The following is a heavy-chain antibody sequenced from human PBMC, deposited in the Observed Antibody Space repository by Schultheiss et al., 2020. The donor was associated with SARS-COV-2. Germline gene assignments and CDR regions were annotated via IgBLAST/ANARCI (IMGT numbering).Heavy chain of an antibody. V-gene: IGHV3-21*01. CDR3: ARGRGGYSSGYFYLEY. CDR2: ISNSSSYI. Sequence: GGSLRLSCAASGFTFSSYSMNWVRQAPGKGLEWVSSISNSSSYIYYGDSVKGRFTISRDNAKNSLYLQMNSLRAEDTAVYYCARGRGGYSSGYFYLEYWGQGTLVTVSS. D-gene: IGHD3-22*01. CDR1: GFTFSSYS. J-gene: IGHJ4*02.